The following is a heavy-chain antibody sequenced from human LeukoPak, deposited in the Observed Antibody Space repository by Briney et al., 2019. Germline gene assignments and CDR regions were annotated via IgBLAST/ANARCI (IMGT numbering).Heavy chain of an antibody. Sequence: PSETLSLTCAVYGGSFSGYYWSWIPQPPGKGLEWIGEINHSGSTNYNPSLKSRVTISVDTSKNQFSLKLSSVTAADTAVYYCAILGRSSYYYFDYWGQGTLVTVSS. V-gene: IGHV4-34*01. D-gene: IGHD2-15*01. CDR3: AILGRSSYYYFDY. J-gene: IGHJ4*02. CDR1: GGSFSGYY. CDR2: INHSGST.